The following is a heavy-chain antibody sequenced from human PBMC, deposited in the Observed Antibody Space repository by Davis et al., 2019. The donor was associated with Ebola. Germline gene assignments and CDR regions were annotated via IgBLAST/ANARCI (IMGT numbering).Heavy chain of an antibody. CDR1: GYGFTDYY. Sequence: ASVKVSCKVSGYGFTDYYMHWVRQAPGQGLEWMGWINPNSGGTNYAQKFQGRVTMTRDTSISTAYMELSRLRSDDTAVYYCARERAYCSSTSCSHYGMDVWGQGTTVTVSS. CDR2: INPNSGGT. J-gene: IGHJ6*02. CDR3: ARERAYCSSTSCSHYGMDV. V-gene: IGHV1-2*02. D-gene: IGHD2-2*01.